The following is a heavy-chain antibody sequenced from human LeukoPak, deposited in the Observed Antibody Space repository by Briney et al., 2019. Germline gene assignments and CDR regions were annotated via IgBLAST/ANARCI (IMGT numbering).Heavy chain of an antibody. J-gene: IGHJ4*02. V-gene: IGHV3-7*01. Sequence: GGSLRLSCAASGFTLSNYWMNWVRHAPGKGLEWMANISPDGGDEVYVDSVKGRFTISRDNAKNSVYLQMNNLRAEDTAVYYCSGRSGFSSIYWGQGILVTVSS. CDR1: GFTLSNYW. CDR3: SGRSGFSSIY. CDR2: ISPDGGDE. D-gene: IGHD2-2*01.